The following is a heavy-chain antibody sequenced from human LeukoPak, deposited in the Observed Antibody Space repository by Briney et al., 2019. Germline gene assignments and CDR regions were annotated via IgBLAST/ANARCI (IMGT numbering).Heavy chain of an antibody. J-gene: IGHJ4*02. CDR3: VRDFLGESAAGGY. CDR1: GFTFGSYT. Sequence: GGSRRLSCEGSGFTFGSYTTNWVRQAPGKGPEWVSSISPSGSSTWDADSVRGRFSISRDNAKNSVYLQMNSLRVEDTALYYCVRDFLGESAAGGYWGQGTLVTVSS. D-gene: IGHD3-16*01. CDR2: ISPSGSST. V-gene: IGHV3-21*01.